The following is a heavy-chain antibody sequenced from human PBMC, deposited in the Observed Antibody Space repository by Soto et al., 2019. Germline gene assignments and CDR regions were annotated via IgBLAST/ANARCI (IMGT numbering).Heavy chain of an antibody. CDR1: GVSISNYY. CDR3: AIGSGWQDMDY. J-gene: IGHJ4*02. V-gene: IGHV4-4*07. D-gene: IGHD6-19*01. CDR2: IYSSGSP. Sequence: SETLSLTCTVSGVSISNYYWFWIRQPAGKGLEWIGRIYSSGSPDYNPSLKSRVTMSADTSRNQFSLRLHSLTAADTAVYYCAIGSGWQDMDYWGQGTLVTVSS.